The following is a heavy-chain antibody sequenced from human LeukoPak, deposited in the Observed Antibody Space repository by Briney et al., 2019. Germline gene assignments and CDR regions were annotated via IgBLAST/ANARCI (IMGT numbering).Heavy chain of an antibody. D-gene: IGHD2-15*01. V-gene: IGHV3-30*18. J-gene: IGHJ6*04. CDR2: ISYDGSNK. CDR3: AKLGYCSGGSCHPYYYYGMDV. CDR1: GFTFSSYG. Sequence: GGSLRLSCAASGFTFSSYGMHWVRQAPGKGLEWVAVISYDGSNKYYADSVKGRFNISRDNSKHTLYLQMNSLRAEDTAVYYCAKLGYCSGGSCHPYYYYGMDVWGKGTTVTVSS.